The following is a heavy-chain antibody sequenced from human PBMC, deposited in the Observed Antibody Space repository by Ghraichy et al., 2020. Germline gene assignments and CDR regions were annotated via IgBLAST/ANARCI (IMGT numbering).Heavy chain of an antibody. CDR3: ARGVATIDY. J-gene: IGHJ4*02. V-gene: IGHV4-59*01. Sequence: SETLSLTCTVSGGSISSYYWSWIRQPPGKGLEWIGYIYYSGSTNYNPSLKSRVTISVDTSKNQFSLKLSSVTAADTAVYYCARGVATIDYWGQGTLVTVSS. CDR1: GGSISSYY. D-gene: IGHD5-12*01. CDR2: IYYSGST.